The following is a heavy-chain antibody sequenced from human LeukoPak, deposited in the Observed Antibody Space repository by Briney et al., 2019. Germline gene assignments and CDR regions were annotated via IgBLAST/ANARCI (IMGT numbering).Heavy chain of an antibody. V-gene: IGHV3-23*01. D-gene: IGHD2-21*01. Sequence: GGSPRLSCAASGFTLSTYAMSWVRQTPGKGLEWVAATSSSDAGTYHADSVRGRFTISRDNSKNTLYLQMNSLRAEDAAVYFCAKAPVTSCRGAYCYPFDSWGQGTQVTVSS. CDR1: GFTLSTYA. CDR2: TSSSDAGT. J-gene: IGHJ4*02. CDR3: AKAPVTSCRGAYCYPFDS.